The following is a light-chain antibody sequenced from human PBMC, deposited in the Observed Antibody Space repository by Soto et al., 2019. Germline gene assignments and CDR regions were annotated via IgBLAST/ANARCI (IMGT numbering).Light chain of an antibody. J-gene: IGLJ2*01. V-gene: IGLV2-14*01. CDR2: DVS. CDR1: SSDVGGYNY. CDR3: SSYTSSATLV. Sequence: QSVLTQPASVSGSPGQSITISCTGTSSDVGGYNYVSWFQQHPGKAPKVIISDVSNRPSGVSNRFSGSKSGNTASLTISGLQAEDEADYYCSSYTSSATLVFGGGTQLTVL.